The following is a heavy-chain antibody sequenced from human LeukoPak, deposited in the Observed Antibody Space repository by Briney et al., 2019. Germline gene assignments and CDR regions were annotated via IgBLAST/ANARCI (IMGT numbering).Heavy chain of an antibody. D-gene: IGHD6-19*01. J-gene: IGHJ4*02. Sequence: PSETLSLTCTVSGGSISRYHWSWIRQPPGKGLEWIGYIYYSGNTNYNPSLKSLITISVDTSNNQFSLKLSSVTAADTAVYYCGRGLAVGFDYLGQGTLVTVSS. CDR3: GRGLAVGFDY. CDR1: GGSISRYH. CDR2: IYYSGNT. V-gene: IGHV4-59*01.